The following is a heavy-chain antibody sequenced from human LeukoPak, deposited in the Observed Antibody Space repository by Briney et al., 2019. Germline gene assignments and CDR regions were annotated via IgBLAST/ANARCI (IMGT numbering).Heavy chain of an antibody. V-gene: IGHV3-21*01. D-gene: IGHD3-10*02. J-gene: IGHJ6*04. CDR2: ISSRSTYI. Sequence: GGSLRLSCAASGFTFSSYSMNWVRQAPGKGLEWVSSISSRSTYIYHADSVKGRFTISRDNAKNSLFLQMNSLRAEDTAVYYCAELGITMIGGVWGKGTTVTISS. CDR1: GFTFSSYS. CDR3: AELGITMIGGV.